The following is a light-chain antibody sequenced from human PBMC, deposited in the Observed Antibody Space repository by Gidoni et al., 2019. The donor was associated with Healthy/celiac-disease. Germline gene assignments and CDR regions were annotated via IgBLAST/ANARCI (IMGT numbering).Light chain of an antibody. V-gene: IGKV1-39*01. CDR3: QQSYSTPFT. J-gene: IGKJ3*01. CDR1: QSISSY. Sequence: DIQMTQSPASLSASVGDRVTIPVRASQSISSYLNWYQQKPGKAPTLLIYAESSLQSGVPSRFSGSGSGTDFTLTISSLQPEDFATYYCQQSYSTPFTFGPGTKVDIK. CDR2: AES.